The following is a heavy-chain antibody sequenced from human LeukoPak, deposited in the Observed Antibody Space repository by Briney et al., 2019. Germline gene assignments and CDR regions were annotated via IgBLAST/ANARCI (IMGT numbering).Heavy chain of an antibody. D-gene: IGHD4-17*01. CDR1: GGSISSSSYY. Sequence: KPSETLSLTCTVSGGSISSSSYYWGWIRQPPGKGLEWIGSIYYSGSTYYNPSLKSRVTISVDTSKNQFSLKLSSVTAADTAVYYCAREGPYGDYFDYWGQGTLVTVSS. J-gene: IGHJ4*02. CDR2: IYYSGST. V-gene: IGHV4-39*07. CDR3: AREGPYGDYFDY.